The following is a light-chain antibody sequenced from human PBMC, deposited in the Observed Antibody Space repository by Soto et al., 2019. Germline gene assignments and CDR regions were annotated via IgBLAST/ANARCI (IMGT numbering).Light chain of an antibody. CDR2: EIT. CDR1: SSDIGAYNY. CDR3: SSYSSAIAFV. J-gene: IGLJ1*01. V-gene: IGLV2-14*01. Sequence: QSALTQPASVSGSPGQSITISCTGTSSDIGAYNYVSWYQQYPGKAPKLIIYEITNRPSGISNRFSGSRSGNTASLSISGLQAEDEADYYCSSYSSAIAFVFGTGTKVTVL.